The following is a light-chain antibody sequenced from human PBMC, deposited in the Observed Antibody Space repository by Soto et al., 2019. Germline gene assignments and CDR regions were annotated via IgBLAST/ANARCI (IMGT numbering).Light chain of an antibody. CDR2: SNT. CDR3: AAWDDSLNGVV. J-gene: IGLJ2*01. Sequence: QPVLTQPPSASGTPGQTSALSCSGGSSNIGSHTVNWYQQLPGTAPRLLIYSNTQRPSGVPDRFSGSKSGTSASLAISGLQSEYEGDYYCAAWDDSLNGVVFGGGTKLTVL. V-gene: IGLV1-44*01. CDR1: SSNIGSHT.